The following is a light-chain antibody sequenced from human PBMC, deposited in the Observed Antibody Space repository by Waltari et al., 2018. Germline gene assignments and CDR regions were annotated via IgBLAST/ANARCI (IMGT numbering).Light chain of an antibody. Sequence: QSALTQPPSASGSPGQSVTISCTGTSSDVGGYNYVPWYQQHPGKAPKLMIYEVARRPSGVPDRFSGSKSGNTASLTVSGLQAEDEADYYCSSYAGSKNYVFGTGTKVTVL. J-gene: IGLJ1*01. CDR3: SSYAGSKNYV. CDR1: SSDVGGYNY. V-gene: IGLV2-8*01. CDR2: EVA.